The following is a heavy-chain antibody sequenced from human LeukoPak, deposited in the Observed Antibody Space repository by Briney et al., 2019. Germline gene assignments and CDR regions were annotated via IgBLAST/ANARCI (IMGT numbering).Heavy chain of an antibody. Sequence: ASVRVSCKASGYTFTGYYMHWVRQAPGQGLEWMGRINPNSGGTNYAQKLQGRVTMTRDTSISTAYMELSRLRSDDTAVYYCASADTIFGVVIGSGAFDIWGQGTMVTVSS. CDR3: ASADTIFGVVIGSGAFDI. V-gene: IGHV1-2*06. CDR2: INPNSGGT. J-gene: IGHJ3*02. CDR1: GYTFTGYY. D-gene: IGHD3-3*01.